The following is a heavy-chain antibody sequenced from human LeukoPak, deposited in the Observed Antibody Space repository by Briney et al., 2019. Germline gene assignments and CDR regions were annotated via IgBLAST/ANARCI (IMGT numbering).Heavy chain of an antibody. CDR3: ARGDFRWEMATTIAFDI. J-gene: IGHJ3*02. V-gene: IGHV3-30*04. CDR1: GFTFRNYA. Sequence: GGSLRLSCTPSGFTFRNYAMHWVRQAPGKGLEWVAVISYAGSNEHYADSVKGRFTISRDNSKNTLFLQMNSLRAEDTAVYYCARGDFRWEMATTIAFDIWGQGTMVTVSS. D-gene: IGHD5-24*01. CDR2: ISYAGSNE.